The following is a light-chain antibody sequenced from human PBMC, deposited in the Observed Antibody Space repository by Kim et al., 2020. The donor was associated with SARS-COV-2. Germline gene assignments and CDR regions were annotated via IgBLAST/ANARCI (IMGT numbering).Light chain of an antibody. CDR2: GVS. CDR1: QSVANNY. Sequence: EIVLTQSPGTLSLSPGEGATLSCRASQSVANNYLAWYQQKPGQAPRLLIDGVSKRAPGIPDRFIGSGSVRDFSLTITRLEPEDFAMYYCQQYGSSPRTFGQGTKVDIK. J-gene: IGKJ1*01. V-gene: IGKV3-20*01. CDR3: QQYGSSPRT.